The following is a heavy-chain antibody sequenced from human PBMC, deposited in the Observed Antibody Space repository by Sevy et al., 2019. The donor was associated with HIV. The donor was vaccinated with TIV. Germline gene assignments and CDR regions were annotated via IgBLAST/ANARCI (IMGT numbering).Heavy chain of an antibody. V-gene: IGHV3-30-3*01. CDR2: ISYDGSNK. D-gene: IGHD2-2*01. Sequence: GGSLRLSCAASGFTFSSYAMHWVRQAPGKGLEWVAVISYDGSNKYYADSVKGRLTISRDNSKNTLYLQMNSLRAEDTAVYYCARDSSEYQLLNWFDPWGQGTLVTVSS. CDR3: ARDSSEYQLLNWFDP. CDR1: GFTFSSYA. J-gene: IGHJ5*02.